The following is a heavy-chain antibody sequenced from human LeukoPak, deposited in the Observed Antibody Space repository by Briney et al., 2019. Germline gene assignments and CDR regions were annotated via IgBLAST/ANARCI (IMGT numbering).Heavy chain of an antibody. CDR3: ARAGRGRWELPHYFDY. V-gene: IGHV4-34*01. J-gene: IGHJ4*02. CDR1: GGSFSGYY. Sequence: SETLSLTCAVSGGSFSGYYWSWIRQPPGKGLEWIGEINHSGSTNYNPSLKSRVTISVDTSKNRFSLKLSSVTAADTAVYYCARAGRGRWELPHYFDYWGQGTLVTVSS. D-gene: IGHD1-26*01. CDR2: INHSGST.